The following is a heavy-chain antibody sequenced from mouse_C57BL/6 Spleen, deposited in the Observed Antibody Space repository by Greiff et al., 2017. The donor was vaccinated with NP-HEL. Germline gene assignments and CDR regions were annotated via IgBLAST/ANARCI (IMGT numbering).Heavy chain of an antibody. Sequence: VQLQQSGPELVKPGASVKISCKASGYTFTDYYMNWVKQSHGKSLEWIGDINPNNGGTSYNQKFKGKATLTVDKSSSTAYMELRSLTSEDSAVYYCARANYWYFDVWGTGTTVTVSS. CDR1: GYTFTDYY. V-gene: IGHV1-26*01. J-gene: IGHJ1*03. CDR2: INPNNGGT. CDR3: ARANYWYFDV.